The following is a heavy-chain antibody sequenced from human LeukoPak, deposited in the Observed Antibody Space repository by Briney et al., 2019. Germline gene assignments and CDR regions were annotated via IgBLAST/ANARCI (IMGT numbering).Heavy chain of an antibody. CDR1: GFTVSTSY. Sequence: GGSLRLSCAASGFTVSTSYMSWVRQAPGKGLEWVSVIYSGGSTYYADSVKGRFTISRDDAKNSVYLQMNSLRADETAVYYCVRDFDTVTTAYLQLWGQGTLVTVSS. V-gene: IGHV3-53*01. CDR3: VRDFDTVTTAYLQL. CDR2: IYSGGST. J-gene: IGHJ1*01. D-gene: IGHD4-17*01.